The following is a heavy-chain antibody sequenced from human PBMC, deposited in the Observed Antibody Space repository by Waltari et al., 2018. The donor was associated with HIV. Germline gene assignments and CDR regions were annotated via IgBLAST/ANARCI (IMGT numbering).Heavy chain of an antibody. CDR2: ISSGSSYI. Sequence: EVQLVESGGGLVKPGGSLRLSCEASRFTFSRYSVNWVRQAPGKGMEWVSSISSGSSYIYYADSVKGRFTSFRDDAKNSLYLQMNSLRAEDTAVYYCARVGLGYSSSDLGGMDVWGQAATVTVSS. CDR3: ARVGLGYSSSDLGGMDV. CDR1: RFTFSRYS. J-gene: IGHJ6*02. D-gene: IGHD6-6*01. V-gene: IGHV3-21*01.